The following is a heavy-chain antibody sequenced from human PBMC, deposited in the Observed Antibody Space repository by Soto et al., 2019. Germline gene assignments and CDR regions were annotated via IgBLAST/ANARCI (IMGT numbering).Heavy chain of an antibody. Sequence: ASLKVSCKASGYTFTSYYMHWVRQAPGQGLEWMGIINPSGGSTSYAQKFQGRVTMTRDTSTSTVYMELCSLRSEDTAVYYCARDVLNNWFDPWGQGTLVTVSS. V-gene: IGHV1-46*01. CDR2: INPSGGST. D-gene: IGHD6-6*01. CDR1: GYTFTSYY. J-gene: IGHJ5*02. CDR3: ARDVLNNWFDP.